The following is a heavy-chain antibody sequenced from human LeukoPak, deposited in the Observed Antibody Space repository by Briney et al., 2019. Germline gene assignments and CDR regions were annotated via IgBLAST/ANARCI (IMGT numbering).Heavy chain of an antibody. CDR1: GYTFTSYD. CDR2: MNPNSGNT. D-gene: IGHD6-19*01. J-gene: IGHJ5*02. V-gene: IGHV1-8*01. CDR3: ATGSSGWEGP. Sequence: ASVKVTCKASGYTFTSYDINWVRQATGQGLEWMGWMNPNSGNTGYEQKFQGRVTMTRNTSISTAYMELSSLRSEDTAVYYCATGSSGWEGPWGQGTLVTVSS.